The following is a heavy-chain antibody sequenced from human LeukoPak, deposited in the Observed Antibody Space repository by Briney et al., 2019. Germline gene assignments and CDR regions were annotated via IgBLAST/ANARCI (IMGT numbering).Heavy chain of an antibody. D-gene: IGHD2-15*01. CDR3: AKGGGSSCYSPSDY. CDR2: INQDGSDK. V-gene: IGHV3-7*03. CDR1: GFTFSSYW. J-gene: IGHJ4*02. Sequence: PGGSLRLSCAASGFTFSSYWMNWVRQAPGKGLEWVANINQDGSDKYYVDSVKGRFTISRDNAKRSLYLQMNSLRAEDTAVYYCAKGGGSSCYSPSDYWGQGTLVTVSS.